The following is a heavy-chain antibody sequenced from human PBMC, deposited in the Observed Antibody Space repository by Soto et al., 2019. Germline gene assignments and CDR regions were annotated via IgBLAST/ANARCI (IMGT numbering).Heavy chain of an antibody. D-gene: IGHD2-2*01. CDR1: GGSISIGDYY. Sequence: QVQLQESGPGLVKPSQTLSLTCTVSGGSISIGDYYRSWIRQPPGKGLEWSGYIYYSGSTYYNPSLKSRVTISVDTARNQCSLKLSSVTAADTAVYYWAREACRGVYCRSTSCYRDNNWFDPLGQGTLVTVSS. CDR2: IYYSGST. J-gene: IGHJ5*02. CDR3: AREACRGVYCRSTSCYRDNNWFDP. V-gene: IGHV4-30-4*01.